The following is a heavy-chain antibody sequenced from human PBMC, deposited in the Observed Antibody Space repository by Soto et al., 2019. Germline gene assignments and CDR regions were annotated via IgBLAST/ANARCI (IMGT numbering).Heavy chain of an antibody. V-gene: IGHV1-18*01. Sequence: ASVKDSCKASGCTSINYGITWVRQAPVRVLERMGCISGYNGNTNYAQKFQGRVTMTKDTSTSTAYMELRSLGSDDTAVYYCARVRGLKHQHDVDAFDYWG. D-gene: IGHD3-10*01. CDR1: GCTSINYG. CDR3: ARVRGLKHQHDVDAFDY. CDR2: ISGYNGNT. J-gene: IGHJ4*01.